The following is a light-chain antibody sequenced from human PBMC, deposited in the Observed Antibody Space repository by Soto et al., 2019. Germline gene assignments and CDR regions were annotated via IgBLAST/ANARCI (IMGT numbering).Light chain of an antibody. Sequence: DRVTITCRASQSMSRHLNWYQQKPGRAPKLLIYGASSLQSGVPSRFSGSGSGADFTLTISSLQPEDFATYYCQQSYSTPRTFGQGTKVDIK. CDR2: GAS. CDR3: QQSYSTPRT. CDR1: QSMSRH. J-gene: IGKJ1*01. V-gene: IGKV1-39*01.